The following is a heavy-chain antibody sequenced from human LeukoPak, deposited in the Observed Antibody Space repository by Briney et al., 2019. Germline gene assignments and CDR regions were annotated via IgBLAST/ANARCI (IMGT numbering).Heavy chain of an antibody. J-gene: IGHJ6*02. D-gene: IGHD4-17*01. Sequence: ASVKVSCKASGYTFTSYDINWVRQATGQGLEWMGWMNPNSGNTGYAQKFQGRVTMTRNTSISTAYMELSSLRSEDTAVYYCVRGLTVTIYYYYGMDVWGQGTTVTVSS. CDR2: MNPNSGNT. V-gene: IGHV1-8*01. CDR3: VRGLTVTIYYYYGMDV. CDR1: GYTFTSYD.